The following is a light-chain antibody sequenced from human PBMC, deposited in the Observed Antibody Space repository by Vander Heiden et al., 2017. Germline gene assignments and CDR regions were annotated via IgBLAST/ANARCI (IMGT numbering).Light chain of an antibody. J-gene: IGLJ2*01. V-gene: IGLV6-57*01. CDR2: YDN. CDR1: SGSIASNY. CDR3: SHYGSSNHVV. Sequence: NFIPTPPHAVSQSPGNTVTISCTRRSGSIASNYVQCYQQRPGSSPTTVILYDNQRPSGVPDRFSCATDSSYTSALTITSGLKTEDDEYYYNSHYGSSNHVVFGGGTKLTVL.